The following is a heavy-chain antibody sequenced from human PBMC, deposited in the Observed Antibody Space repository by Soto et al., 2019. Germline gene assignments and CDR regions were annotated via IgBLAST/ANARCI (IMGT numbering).Heavy chain of an antibody. Sequence: QVQLVQSGAEVKKPGSSVKVSCKASGGTFSSYAISWVRQAPGQGREWMGGSIPIFGTANYAQKFQGRVTITADESTSTAYMVLSSLRSEDTAVYYCASTLIITMIVVVTPIYYYYGMDVWGQGTTVTLSS. V-gene: IGHV1-69*01. CDR2: SIPIFGTA. D-gene: IGHD3-22*01. CDR3: ASTLIITMIVVVTPIYYYYGMDV. J-gene: IGHJ6*02. CDR1: GGTFSSYA.